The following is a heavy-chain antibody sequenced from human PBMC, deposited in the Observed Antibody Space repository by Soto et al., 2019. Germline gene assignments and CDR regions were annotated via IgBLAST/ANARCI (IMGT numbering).Heavy chain of an antibody. CDR2: INGYNGKT. J-gene: IGHJ6*02. D-gene: IGHD3-16*01. CDR3: ARMGDVPYYYYGMDV. Sequence: QVQLVQSGAEVKKPGASVKVSCKASGYTFTSYGISWVRQAPGQGLEWMGWINGYNGKTNYAQKLKGRVTMTTDTSTSTAYMELRSLRSDDTAVYYCARMGDVPYYYYGMDVWGQGTTVTVSS. V-gene: IGHV1-18*01. CDR1: GYTFTSYG.